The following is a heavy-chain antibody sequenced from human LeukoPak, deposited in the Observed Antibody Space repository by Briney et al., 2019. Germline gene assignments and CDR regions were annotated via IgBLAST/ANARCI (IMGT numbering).Heavy chain of an antibody. CDR3: ARGEYSSDVYVCY. D-gene: IGHD6-19*01. Sequence: SETLPQTLPGYGGSFSGYYRRCIGQPPAKGLEWIGEINHSGSTNYNPSLKGRVTITLDTSKNQFSLKLSSVTAADTAVYYCARGEYSSDVYVCYWGQGTLVTVSS. J-gene: IGHJ4*02. CDR1: GGSFSGYY. V-gene: IGHV4-34*01. CDR2: INHSGST.